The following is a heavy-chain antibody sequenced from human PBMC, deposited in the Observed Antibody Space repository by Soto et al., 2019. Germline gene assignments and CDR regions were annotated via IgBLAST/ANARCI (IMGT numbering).Heavy chain of an antibody. CDR1: GFTFSDYY. J-gene: IGHJ4*02. CDR2: ISSSSSYT. D-gene: IGHD5-18*01. CDR3: ARDGGYTALDY. Sequence: GGSLRLSCAASGFTFSDYYMSWIRQAPGKGLEWVSYISSSSSYTNYADSVKGRFTISRDNAKNSLYLQMNSLRAEDTAVYYCARDGGYTALDYWGQGTLVTVSS. V-gene: IGHV3-11*06.